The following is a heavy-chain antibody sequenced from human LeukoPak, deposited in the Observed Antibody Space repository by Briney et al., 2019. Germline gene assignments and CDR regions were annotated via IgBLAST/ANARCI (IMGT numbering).Heavy chain of an antibody. CDR3: ARDREGSGSYYNGIADY. CDR1: GFTFSSYA. CDR2: ISGNGGST. V-gene: IGHV3-23*01. Sequence: GGSLRLSCAASGFTFSSYAMTWVRQAPGKGLNWVSGISGNGGSTYYADSGKGRFTISRDNSKNTLYLQMNSLRAEDTAVYYCARDREGSGSYYNGIADYWGQGTLVTVSS. J-gene: IGHJ4*02. D-gene: IGHD3-10*01.